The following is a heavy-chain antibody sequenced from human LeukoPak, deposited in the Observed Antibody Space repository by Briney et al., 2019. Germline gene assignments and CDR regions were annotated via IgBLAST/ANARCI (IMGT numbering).Heavy chain of an antibody. Sequence: PGGSLRLSCAASGFTFSTYWMSWVRQAPGKGLEWVANIKQDGSEKYYVDSVKGRFTISRDNAKNSLFLQMNNLRAEDTAVYYCARLYCSSTSCERPFDYWGQGTLVTVSS. CDR1: GFTFSTYW. J-gene: IGHJ4*02. CDR3: ARLYCSSTSCERPFDY. CDR2: IKQDGSEK. V-gene: IGHV3-7*01. D-gene: IGHD2-2*01.